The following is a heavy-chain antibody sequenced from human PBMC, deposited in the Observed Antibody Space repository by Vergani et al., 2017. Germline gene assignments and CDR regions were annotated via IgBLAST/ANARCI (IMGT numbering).Heavy chain of an antibody. CDR1: GYSISSGYS. V-gene: IGHV4-38-2*02. CDR3: ARDXGGRIAVAGMMDD. CDR2: IYHSEST. D-gene: IGHD6-19*01. J-gene: IGHJ6*02. Sequence: QVQLQESGPGLVKPSETLSLTCTVSGYSISSGYSWGWIRQPPGKGLEWIGSIYHSESTYYNPSLKSRVTISVDTSKNQFSLKVSSVTAADTAVYYCARDXGGRIAVAGMMDDWGQGTTVTVSS.